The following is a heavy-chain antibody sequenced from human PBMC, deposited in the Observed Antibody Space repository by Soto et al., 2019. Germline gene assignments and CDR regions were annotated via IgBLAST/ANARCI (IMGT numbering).Heavy chain of an antibody. CDR3: SRRAPEGFDP. V-gene: IGHV4-39*01. Sequence: SETLSLTCTVSGGAFGSSAYYWGWIRRAPGKGLEWIGSINSSGSTFSNPSLKSRVTLSVDTSKNQFSLKLTSVTAADTALYYCSRRAPEGFDPWGQGTLVTV. CDR1: GGAFGSSAYY. J-gene: IGHJ5*02. CDR2: INSSGST.